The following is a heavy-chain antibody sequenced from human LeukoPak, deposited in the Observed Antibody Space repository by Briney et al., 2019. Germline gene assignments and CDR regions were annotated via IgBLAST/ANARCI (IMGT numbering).Heavy chain of an antibody. D-gene: IGHD2-8*01. CDR1: GGSFSGYY. Sequence: KPSETLSLTCAVYGGSFSGYYWSWIRQPPGKGLEWIGEINHSGSTNYNPSLKSRVTISVDTSKNQFSLKLSSVTAADTAVYYCARDDCTNGVCYIDYWGQGTLVTVSS. CDR2: INHSGST. CDR3: ARDDCTNGVCYIDY. J-gene: IGHJ4*02. V-gene: IGHV4-34*01.